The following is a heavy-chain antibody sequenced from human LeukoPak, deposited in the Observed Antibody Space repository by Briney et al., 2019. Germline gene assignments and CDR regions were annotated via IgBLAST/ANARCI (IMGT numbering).Heavy chain of an antibody. J-gene: IGHJ4*02. CDR1: GFTFTNYA. CDR2: IVRSGGST. Sequence: GGSLRLSCAASGFTFTNYAMYSMYWVRQAPGKGLEWVSGIVRSGGSTYYADSVKGRFTISRDNSKNTLYLQMNSLRAEDTAVYYCTKSVGASPLDYWAQGTLVTVSS. D-gene: IGHD1-26*01. CDR3: TKSVGASPLDY. V-gene: IGHV3-23*01.